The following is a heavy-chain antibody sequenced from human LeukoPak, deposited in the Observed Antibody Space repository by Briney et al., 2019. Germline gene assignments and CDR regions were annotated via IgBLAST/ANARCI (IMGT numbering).Heavy chain of an antibody. D-gene: IGHD6-6*01. CDR2: IYYSGST. Sequence: SETLSLTCTVSGGSISSSSYYWGWICQPPGKGLEWIGSIYYSGSTYYNPSLKSRVTISVDTSKDQFSLKLSSVTAADTAVYYCARVIAASLFNAFDIWGQGTMVTVSS. CDR3: ARVIAASLFNAFDI. V-gene: IGHV4-39*07. CDR1: GGSISSSSYY. J-gene: IGHJ3*02.